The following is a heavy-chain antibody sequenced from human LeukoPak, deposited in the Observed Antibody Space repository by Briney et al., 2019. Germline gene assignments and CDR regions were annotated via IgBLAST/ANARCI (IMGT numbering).Heavy chain of an antibody. CDR3: AKISQEWGDFDY. Sequence: GGSLRLSCAASGFTFSSYAMSWVRQAPGKGLEWVSAISGSGGSTYYADSVKGRFTISRDNSKNTLYLQMNSLKAEDTAVYYCAKISQEWGDFDYWGQGTLVTVSS. J-gene: IGHJ4*02. D-gene: IGHD2-8*01. CDR2: ISGSGGST. V-gene: IGHV3-23*01. CDR1: GFTFSSYA.